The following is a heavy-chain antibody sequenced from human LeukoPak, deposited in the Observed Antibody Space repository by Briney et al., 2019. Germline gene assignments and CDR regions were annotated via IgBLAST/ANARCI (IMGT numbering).Heavy chain of an antibody. CDR2: IKSKTDGGTA. D-gene: IGHD3-3*01. CDR1: GFTFSSAW. V-gene: IGHV3-15*01. CDR3: TTAPDSMDC. J-gene: IGHJ4*02. Sequence: GGSLRLSCAASGFTFSSAWMTRVRQAPGKELEWVGRIKSKTDGGTAEHAAPVKGRFTISRDDSQNTLYMQMNSLRPEDTAVYYCTTAPDSMDCWGQGTLVTVSS.